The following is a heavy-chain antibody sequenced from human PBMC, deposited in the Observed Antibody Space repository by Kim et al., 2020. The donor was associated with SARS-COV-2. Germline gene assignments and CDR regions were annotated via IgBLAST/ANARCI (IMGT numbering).Heavy chain of an antibody. V-gene: IGHV4-31*03. J-gene: IGHJ4*02. Sequence: SETLSLTCTVSGGSISSGGYYWSWIRQHPGKGLEWIGYIYYSGSTYYNPSLKSRVTISVDTSKNQFSLKLSSVTAADTAVYYCASARSGSYYETYYFDYWGQGTLVTVSS. D-gene: IGHD3-10*01. CDR2: IYYSGST. CDR1: GGSISSGGYY. CDR3: ASARSGSYYETYYFDY.